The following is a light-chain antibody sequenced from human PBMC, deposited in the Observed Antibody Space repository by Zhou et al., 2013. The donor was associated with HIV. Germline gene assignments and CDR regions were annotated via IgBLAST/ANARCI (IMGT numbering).Light chain of an antibody. CDR1: QSISSY. J-gene: IGKJ3*01. CDR3: QQSYSTRREFT. V-gene: IGKV1-39*01. Sequence: DIQMTQSPSSLSASVGDRVTITCRASQSISSYLNWYQQKPGKAPKLLIYAASSLQSGVPSRFSGSGSGTDFTLTISSLQPEDFATYYCQQSYSTRREFTFGPGTKVDIK. CDR2: AAS.